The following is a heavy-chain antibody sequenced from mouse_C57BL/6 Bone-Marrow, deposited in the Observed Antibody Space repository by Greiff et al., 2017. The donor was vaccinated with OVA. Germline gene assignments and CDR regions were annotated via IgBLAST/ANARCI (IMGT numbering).Heavy chain of an antibody. V-gene: IGHV1-69*01. CDR2: IDPSDSYT. Sequence: QVQLQQPGAELVMPGASVKLSCKASGYTFTSYWMHWVKQRPGQGLEWIGEIDPSDSYTNYNQKFKGKSTLTVDKSSSTAYMQLSSLTSEDSAVYYCAKVPYCGSSRWYFDVWGTGTTVTVSS. D-gene: IGHD1-1*01. CDR1: GYTFTSYW. J-gene: IGHJ1*03. CDR3: AKVPYCGSSRWYFDV.